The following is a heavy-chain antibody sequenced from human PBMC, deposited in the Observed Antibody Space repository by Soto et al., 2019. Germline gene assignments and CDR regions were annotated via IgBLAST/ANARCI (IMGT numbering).Heavy chain of an antibody. J-gene: IGHJ6*02. V-gene: IGHV4-34*01. CDR2: INHSGRS. Sequence: SETLSLTCAVYGGSFSGYYWSWIRQPPGKGLEWIGEINHSGRSTSNPSLTSRVTITVDASKNQFSLKLSSVTAADTAVYYCARAPYSSGWSLFPYYYYGMDVWGQGTTVTVSS. CDR1: GGSFSGYY. D-gene: IGHD6-19*01. CDR3: ARAPYSSGWSLFPYYYYGMDV.